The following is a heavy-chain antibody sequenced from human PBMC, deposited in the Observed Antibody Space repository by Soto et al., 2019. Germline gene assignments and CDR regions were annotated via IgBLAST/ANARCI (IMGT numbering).Heavy chain of an antibody. Sequence: ELQLVASGGGLVQPGGSLRLSCAASGFTVSNNYVRWVRQAPGKGLEWVSLIFSNGDTRYAGYVKGRFSNLRDSSSNALYLQMNCLRVEDTAFYYCARDGTYNWVGGQGIHVTVSS. CDR2: IFSNGDT. D-gene: IGHD1-1*01. CDR1: GFTVSNNY. J-gene: IGHJ4*02. CDR3: ARDGTYNWV. V-gene: IGHV3-66*01.